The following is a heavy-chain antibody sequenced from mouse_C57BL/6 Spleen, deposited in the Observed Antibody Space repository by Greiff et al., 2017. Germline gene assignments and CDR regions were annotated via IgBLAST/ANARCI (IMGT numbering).Heavy chain of an antibody. CDR1: GYTFTSYW. CDR3: ALDYDGDAYYYAMDY. CDR2: IDPSDSYT. V-gene: IGHV1-59*01. J-gene: IGHJ4*01. Sequence: QVQLQQPGAELVRPGTSVKLSCKASGYTFTSYWMHWVKQRPGQGLEWIGVIDPSDSYTNYNQKFKGKATLTVDTSSSTAYMQLGSLTSEDSAVYYCALDYDGDAYYYAMDYWGQGTSVTVSS. D-gene: IGHD2-4*01.